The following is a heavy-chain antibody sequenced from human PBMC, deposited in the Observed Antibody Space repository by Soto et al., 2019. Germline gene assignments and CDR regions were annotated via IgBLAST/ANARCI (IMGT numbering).Heavy chain of an antibody. Sequence: GGSLRLSCAASGFTFSSYGMHWVRQAPGKGLEWVAVIWYDGSNKYYADSVKGRFTISRDNSKNTLYLQMNSLRAEDTAVYYCARDPAGSGYYYYYGMDVWGQGTTVTVSS. J-gene: IGHJ6*02. CDR1: GFTFSSYG. V-gene: IGHV3-33*01. CDR2: IWYDGSNK. D-gene: IGHD3-10*01. CDR3: ARDPAGSGYYYYYGMDV.